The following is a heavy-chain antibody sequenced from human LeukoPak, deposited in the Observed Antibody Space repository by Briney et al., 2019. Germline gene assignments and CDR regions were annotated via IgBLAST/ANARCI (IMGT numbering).Heavy chain of an antibody. CDR2: VFFGGQT. J-gene: IGHJ4*02. Sequence: PSETLSLTCSVSGDPVWSYYWTWVRQPPEKGLEWIGYVFFGGQTNYNPSVKSRVTISLDTSRSQFSLNLTSVTAAGSAMYYCARGAYADRTGYNLDSWGQGTLVLVSS. CDR3: ARGAYADRTGYNLDS. V-gene: IGHV4-59*02. CDR1: GDPVWSYY. D-gene: IGHD5-24*01.